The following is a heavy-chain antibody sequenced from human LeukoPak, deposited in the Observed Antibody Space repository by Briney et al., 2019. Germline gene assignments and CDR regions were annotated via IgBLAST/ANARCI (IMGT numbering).Heavy chain of an antibody. CDR2: IYPGDSDT. D-gene: IGHD1-26*01. Sequence: GESLKISCKGSGYSFTSYWIGWVRQMPGKGLEWMGIIYPGDSDTRYSPSFQGQVTISADKSISTAYLQCNCLKAGDTTMYYWARREGNWFDPWGRGTLVTVSS. J-gene: IGHJ5*02. CDR3: ARREGNWFDP. CDR1: GYSFTSYW. V-gene: IGHV5-51*01.